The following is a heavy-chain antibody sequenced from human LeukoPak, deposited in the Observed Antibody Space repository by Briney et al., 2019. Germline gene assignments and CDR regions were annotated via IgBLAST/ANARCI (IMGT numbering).Heavy chain of an antibody. V-gene: IGHV4-30-4*08. D-gene: IGHD6-19*01. J-gene: IGHJ4*02. CDR2: IYYSGST. CDR3: ARDQWLAPFDY. Sequence: SETLSLTCTVSGGSISSSSYYWGWIRQPPGKGLEWIGYIYYSGSTYYNPSLKSRVTISVDTSKNQFSLKLSSVTAADTAVYYCARDQWLAPFDYWGQGTLVTVSS. CDR1: GGSISSSSYY.